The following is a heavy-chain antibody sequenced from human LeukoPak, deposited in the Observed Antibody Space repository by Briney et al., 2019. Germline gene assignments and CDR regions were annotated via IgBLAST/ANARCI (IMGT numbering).Heavy chain of an antibody. J-gene: IGHJ5*02. CDR1: GFTFSSYG. CDR2: IRYDGSNK. CDR3: AKGRLQLVDP. V-gene: IGHV3-30*02. Sequence: GGSLRLSCAASGFTFSSYGMHWVRQAAGKGLEWVAFIRYDGSNKYYADSVKGRFTISRDNSKNTLYLQMNSLRAEDTAVYYCAKGRLQLVDPWGQGTLVTVSS. D-gene: IGHD6-6*01.